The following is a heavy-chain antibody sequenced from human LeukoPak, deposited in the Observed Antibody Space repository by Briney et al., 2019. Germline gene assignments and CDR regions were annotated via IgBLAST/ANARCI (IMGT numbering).Heavy chain of an antibody. CDR2: IYTSGST. D-gene: IGHD3-10*01. Sequence: KTSQTLSLTCTVSGGSISSYYWSWIRQPAGKGLEWIGRIYTSGSTNYNPSLKSRVTMSVDTSKNQFSLKLSSVTAADTAVYYCARDLGDLLWFGELSYFDYWGQGTLVTVSS. CDR3: ARDLGDLLWFGELSYFDY. V-gene: IGHV4-4*07. CDR1: GGSISSYY. J-gene: IGHJ4*02.